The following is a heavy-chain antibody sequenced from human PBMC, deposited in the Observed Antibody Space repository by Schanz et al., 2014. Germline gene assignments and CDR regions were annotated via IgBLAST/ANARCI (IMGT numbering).Heavy chain of an antibody. V-gene: IGHV1-2*06. J-gene: IGHJ4*02. Sequence: QVQLVQSGPAVKKPGASMKVSCKASGYTFTGYHMHWVRQAPGQGLEWMGRINPNSGAANYAQKFQGRVTLTRDTSRSTAYMELSRLTSDDTAVYYCARGLVRYFAYWGQGTLVTVSS. D-gene: IGHD6-19*01. CDR1: GYTFTGYH. CDR2: INPNSGAA. CDR3: ARGLVRYFAY.